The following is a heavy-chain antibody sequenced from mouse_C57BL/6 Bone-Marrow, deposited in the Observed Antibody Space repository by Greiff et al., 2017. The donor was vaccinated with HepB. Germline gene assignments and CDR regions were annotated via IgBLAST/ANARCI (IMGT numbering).Heavy chain of an antibody. V-gene: IGHV5-17*01. D-gene: IGHD2-5*01. Sequence: EVKLQESGGGLVKPGGSLKLSCAASGFTFSDYGMHWVRQAPEKGLEWVAYISSGSSTIYYADTVKGRFTISRDNAKNTLFLQMTSLRSEDTAMFYCARQTYYNNYDAMDYWGQGTSVTVSS. J-gene: IGHJ4*01. CDR3: ARQTYYNNYDAMDY. CDR1: GFTFSDYG. CDR2: ISSGSSTI.